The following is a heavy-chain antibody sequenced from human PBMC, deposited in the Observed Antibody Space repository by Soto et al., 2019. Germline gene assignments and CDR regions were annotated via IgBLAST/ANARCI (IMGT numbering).Heavy chain of an antibody. V-gene: IGHV3-11*06. J-gene: IGHJ4*02. Sequence: LRLSCVASGFTFSDYYMSWVRQAPGKGLEWLSYSSNSGTYTKYAGSVKGRFSISRDNAENSLYLQINNLRGEDTAIYYCARSGDNYNVLDYWGQGTPVTV. CDR1: GFTFSDYY. CDR2: SSNSGTYT. D-gene: IGHD3-10*02. CDR3: ARSGDNYNVLDY.